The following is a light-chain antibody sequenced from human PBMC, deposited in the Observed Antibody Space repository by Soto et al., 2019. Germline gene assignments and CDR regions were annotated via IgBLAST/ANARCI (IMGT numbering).Light chain of an antibody. J-gene: IGKJ4*01. V-gene: IGKV1-5*03. CDR2: KAS. Sequence: DIKITQSPSTLSASVGDRVTITCRASQSISSWLAWYQQKPGKAPKLLIYKASSLESGVPSRFSGSGSGTEFTLTISSLQPDDFATYYCQQYNSYPLTFGGGTKVEIK. CDR3: QQYNSYPLT. CDR1: QSISSW.